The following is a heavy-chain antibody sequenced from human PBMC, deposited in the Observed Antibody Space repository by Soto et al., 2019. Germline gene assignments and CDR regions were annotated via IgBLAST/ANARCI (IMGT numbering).Heavy chain of an antibody. J-gene: IGHJ4*02. D-gene: IGHD3-22*01. CDR2: ISYDGSNK. Sequence: QVQLVESGGGVVQPGRSLRLSCAASEFTFNNYGMHWVRQAPGKGLEWVAVISYDGSNKYYADSVQGRFTISRDNSKNTLYLQMNSLRPEDTAVYYCVKDAYYYDSGGEFEGGYFDYWGQGTLVTVSS. CDR3: VKDAYYYDSGGEFEGGYFDY. CDR1: EFTFNNYG. V-gene: IGHV3-30*18.